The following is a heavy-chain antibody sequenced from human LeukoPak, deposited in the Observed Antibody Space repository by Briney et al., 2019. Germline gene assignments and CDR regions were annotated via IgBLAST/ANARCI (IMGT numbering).Heavy chain of an antibody. D-gene: IGHD6-13*01. Sequence: ASVNVSFQASVYTFTRYYMYWARQAPGQGLEWMGWINPNSGGTNYAQKFQGRVTMTRDTSISTAYMELSRLRSDDTAVYYCARDPAAAGTLYYYYRDVWGKGTTVTVSS. CDR2: INPNSGGT. V-gene: IGHV1-2*02. CDR1: VYTFTRYY. CDR3: ARDPAAAGTLYYYYRDV. J-gene: IGHJ6*03.